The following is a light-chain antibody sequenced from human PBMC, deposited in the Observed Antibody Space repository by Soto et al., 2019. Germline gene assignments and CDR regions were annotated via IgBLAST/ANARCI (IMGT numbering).Light chain of an antibody. CDR1: QDISNY. J-gene: IGKJ2*01. V-gene: IGKV1-33*01. CDR2: DAS. CDR3: QQYDNLPL. Sequence: DIQMNQSPSSLSASVGDRVTITCQASQDISNYLNWYQQKPGKAPKLLIYDASNLETGVPSRFSGSGSGTDFSFTISRLQPEVIATYYCQQYDNLPLVGQGPKQEIK.